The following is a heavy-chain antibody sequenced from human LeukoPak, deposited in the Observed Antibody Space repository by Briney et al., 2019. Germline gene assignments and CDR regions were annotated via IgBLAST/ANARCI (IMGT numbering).Heavy chain of an antibody. J-gene: IGHJ4*02. CDR2: IYYTGST. CDR1: FNSIRSSSYY. V-gene: IGHV4-39*01. D-gene: IGHD3-22*01. Sequence: SETLSLTCTVSFNSIRSSSYYWGWIRQLPGKGLEWIGYIYYTGSTYYSSSLKSRVTISVDTSNNQFSLRLNSVTAADTAVYYCASRYYYDSSGYFLYWGQGTLVTVSS. CDR3: ASRYYYDSSGYFLY.